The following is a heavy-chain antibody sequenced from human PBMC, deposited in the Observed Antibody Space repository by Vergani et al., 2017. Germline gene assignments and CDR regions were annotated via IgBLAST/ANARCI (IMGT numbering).Heavy chain of an antibody. V-gene: IGHV4-34*01. Sequence: QVQLQEWGAGLLKTSETLSLTCGVSGGSFSDYYWSWIRQAPGMGLEWIGEVNHGGGTNYNPSLKSRVSISVDTWKNQFSLQLTSVTAADSALSFCASIARAPTRRNPPPDYGGQGILVTVSS. CDR1: GGSFSDYY. J-gene: IGHJ4*02. CDR3: ASIARAPTRRNPPPDY. D-gene: IGHD3-16*02. CDR2: VNHGGGT.